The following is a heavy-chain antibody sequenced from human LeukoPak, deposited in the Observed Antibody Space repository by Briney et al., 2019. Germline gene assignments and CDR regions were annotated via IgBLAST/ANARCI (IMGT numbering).Heavy chain of an antibody. Sequence: GGSLRLSCAASGFTFSSYSMNWVRQAPGKGLEWVSSITSSSTYIYYADSVKGRFTISRDNAKNSLYLQMNSLRAEDTAVYYCAREVSTSFDYWGQGSLVTVSS. CDR3: AREVSTSFDY. J-gene: IGHJ4*02. V-gene: IGHV3-21*01. CDR2: ITSSSTYI. CDR1: GFTFSSYS. D-gene: IGHD2-2*01.